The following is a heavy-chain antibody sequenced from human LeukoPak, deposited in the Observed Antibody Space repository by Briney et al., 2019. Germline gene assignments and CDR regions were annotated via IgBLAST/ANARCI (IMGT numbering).Heavy chain of an antibody. CDR2: INPNSGGT. CDR3: ARAPGGYAFDI. V-gene: IGHV1-2*02. Sequence: GASVKVSCKASGYTFTGYYMHWVRQAPGQGLEWMGWINPNSGGTNYAQKFQARVTMTRDTSISTAYMEVSRLRSDDTAVYYCARAPGGYAFDIWGQGTMVTVSS. CDR1: GYTFTGYY. J-gene: IGHJ3*02.